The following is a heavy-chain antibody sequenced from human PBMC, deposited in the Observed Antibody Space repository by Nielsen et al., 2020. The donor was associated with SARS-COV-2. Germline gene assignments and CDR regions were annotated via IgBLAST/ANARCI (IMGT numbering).Heavy chain of an antibody. Sequence: SETLSLTCTVSGGSISSYYWSWIRQPPGKGLEWIGYIYYSGSTNYNPSLKSRVTISVDTSKNQFSLKLSSVTAADTAVYYCARAAWPRAQLDYWGQGTLVTVSS. CDR2: IYYSGST. D-gene: IGHD5-12*01. V-gene: IGHV4-59*13. J-gene: IGHJ4*02. CDR1: GGSISSYY. CDR3: ARAAWPRAQLDY.